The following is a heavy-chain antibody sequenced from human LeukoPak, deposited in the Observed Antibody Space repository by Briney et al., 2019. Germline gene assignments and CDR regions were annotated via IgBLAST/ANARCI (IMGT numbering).Heavy chain of an antibody. CDR3: AKDIQTIYYYDSSAPSGMGY. D-gene: IGHD3-22*01. CDR2: IKSKTDGGTT. V-gene: IGHV3-15*01. Sequence: GGSLRLSCAASGFTFSNAWMSWVRQAPGKGLEWVGRIKSKTDGGTTDYAAPVKGRFTISRDDSKNTLYLQMNSLRAEDTAVYYCAKDIQTIYYYDSSAPSGMGYWGQGTLVTVSS. CDR1: GFTFSNAW. J-gene: IGHJ4*02.